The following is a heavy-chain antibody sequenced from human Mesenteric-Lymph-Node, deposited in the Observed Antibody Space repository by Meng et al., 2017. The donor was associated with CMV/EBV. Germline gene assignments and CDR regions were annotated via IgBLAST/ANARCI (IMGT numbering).Heavy chain of an antibody. CDR3: AKDPGIPGSYWYFDL. CDR1: GYTFTGYF. V-gene: IGHV1-2*02. Sequence: SVKVSCKASGYTFTGYFMHWVRQAPGQGLEWMGFIDPKRSGTKYAQKSQGRVSMTRDTSITTAYLELSGLTSDDTAVYFCAKDPGIPGSYWYFDLWGRGTQVTVSS. CDR2: IDPKRSGT. D-gene: IGHD3-10*01. J-gene: IGHJ2*01.